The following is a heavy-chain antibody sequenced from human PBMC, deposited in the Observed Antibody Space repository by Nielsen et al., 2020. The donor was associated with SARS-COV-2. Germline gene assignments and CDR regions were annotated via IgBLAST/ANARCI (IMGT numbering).Heavy chain of an antibody. V-gene: IGHV3-13*04. J-gene: IGHJ6*03. D-gene: IGHD3-16*01. CDR2: IGTAGDT. Sequence: GGSLRLSCAASGFTFSSYDMHWVRQATGKGLEWVSAIGTAGDTYYPGSVKGRFTISRENAKNSLYLQMNSLRAEDTALYHCARGVGPLYYYYMDVWGKGTTVTVSS. CDR1: GFTFSSYD. CDR3: ARGVGPLYYYYMDV.